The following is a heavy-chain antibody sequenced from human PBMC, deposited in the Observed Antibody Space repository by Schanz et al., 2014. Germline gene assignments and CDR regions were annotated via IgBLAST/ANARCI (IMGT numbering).Heavy chain of an antibody. J-gene: IGHJ3*01. Sequence: QVQLVQSGSELKKPGASVNISCKASGYTFAVYYIHWVRQAPGQGLEFMGWINPNSGDTEYGQQFEGRVTMTSDTSITTVYMEVNSLTSDDTAVFYCARTASHDVWRGYIPHYAFDLWGQGTVVIVSS. CDR1: GYTFAVYY. V-gene: IGHV1-2*02. D-gene: IGHD3-3*01. CDR2: INPNSGDT. CDR3: ARTASHDVWRGYIPHYAFDL.